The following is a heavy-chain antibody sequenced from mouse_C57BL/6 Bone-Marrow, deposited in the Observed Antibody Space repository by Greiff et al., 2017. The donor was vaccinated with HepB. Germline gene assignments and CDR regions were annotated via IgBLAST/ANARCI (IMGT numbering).Heavy chain of an antibody. J-gene: IGHJ2*01. CDR2: ISTGGTYT. CDR1: GFTFSTSG. CDR3: SRDMFDYYFDY. V-gene: IGHV5-6*01. Sequence: EVKLVESGGELVKPGGSLKLSCAASGFTFSTSGMSWVRQSPDERLEWVASISTGGTYTSYPDSVTWRFTISRDTATHTLFLLMTRLKSEDSAIYYWSRDMFDYYFDYWGQGTTLTVSS.